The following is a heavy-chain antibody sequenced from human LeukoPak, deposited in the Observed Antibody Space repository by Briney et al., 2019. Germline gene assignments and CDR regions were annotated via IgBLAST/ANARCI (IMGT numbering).Heavy chain of an antibody. CDR1: GFTFSSYW. CDR2: INQDGSEK. J-gene: IGHJ6*02. D-gene: IGHD6-19*01. Sequence: GGSLRLSCAASGFTFSSYWMSWVRQAPGKGLEWVANINQDGSEKYYVDSVKGRFTISRDNAKNSLYLQMNSLRAEDTAVYYCARDLSVAVAGRLYYYYGMDVWGQGTTVTVS. V-gene: IGHV3-7*01. CDR3: ARDLSVAVAGRLYYYYGMDV.